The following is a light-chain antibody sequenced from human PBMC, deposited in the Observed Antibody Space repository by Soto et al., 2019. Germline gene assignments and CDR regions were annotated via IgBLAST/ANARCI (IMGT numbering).Light chain of an antibody. J-gene: IGKJ3*01. CDR1: QSVSNNY. CDR3: QQYGTSPFT. CDR2: GAS. Sequence: PGERATLSCRASQSVSNNYLAWYQQKPGQAPRLLISGASNRATGIPDRFSGSGSGTDFTLAISRLEPEDFAVYYCQQYGTSPFTFGPGTKVDIK. V-gene: IGKV3-20*01.